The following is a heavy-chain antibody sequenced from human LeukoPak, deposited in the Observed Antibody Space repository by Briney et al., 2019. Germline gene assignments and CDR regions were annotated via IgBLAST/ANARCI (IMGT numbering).Heavy chain of an antibody. CDR1: GLTFSSYS. J-gene: IGHJ4*02. Sequence: PGRSLRLSCAASGLTFSSYSMNWVRQAPGKVLEGRSYISSTSSAIYYTDSLKGRFTISRDNAKNSLYLQMNSLRAEDTVVYYCARVIGSYGDSAYWGQGTLVTVSS. CDR2: ISSTSSAI. CDR3: ARVIGSYGDSAY. D-gene: IGHD3-16*01. V-gene: IGHV3-48*04.